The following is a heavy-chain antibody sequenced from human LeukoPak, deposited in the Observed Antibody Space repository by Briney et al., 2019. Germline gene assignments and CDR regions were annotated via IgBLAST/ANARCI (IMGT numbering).Heavy chain of an antibody. CDR3: ARVVPLVINSSSWKVFDY. D-gene: IGHD6-13*01. J-gene: IGHJ4*02. Sequence: PSQTLSLTCTVSGGSISSGGYYWSWIRQHPGKGLEWIGYIYYSGSTYYNPSLKSRVTISVDTSKNQFSLKLSSVTAADTAVYYCARVVPLVINSSSWKVFDYWGQGTLVTVSS. CDR1: GGSISSGGYY. CDR2: IYYSGST. V-gene: IGHV4-31*03.